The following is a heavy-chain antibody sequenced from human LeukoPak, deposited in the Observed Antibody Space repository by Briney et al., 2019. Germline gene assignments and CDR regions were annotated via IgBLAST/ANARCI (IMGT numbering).Heavy chain of an antibody. V-gene: IGHV3-30*02. J-gene: IGHJ5*02. Sequence: GGSLRLSCAASGFTFSYYGMYWVRQAPGKRLEWVAFVRYDGNDKYYADSVKGRFTISRDNAKNSLYPQMNSLTAEDTAVYYCVRASHPGGWFDPWGQGTLVTVSS. CDR2: VRYDGNDK. CDR3: VRASHPGGWFDP. CDR1: GFTFSYYG. D-gene: IGHD3-10*01.